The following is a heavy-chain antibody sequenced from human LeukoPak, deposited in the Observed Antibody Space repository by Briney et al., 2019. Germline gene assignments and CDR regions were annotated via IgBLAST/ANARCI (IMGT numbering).Heavy chain of an antibody. Sequence: PGGSLRLSCAASGFGVSSNYMSWVRQAPGKGLEWVSVIYSSDTTYYADSVKGRFTISRDNSKNTLFLQMNSLRAEDTAVYFCARGQPLDPWGQGTLVTVSS. V-gene: IGHV3-53*01. CDR3: ARGQPLDP. CDR1: GFGVSSNY. J-gene: IGHJ5*02. CDR2: IYSSDTT.